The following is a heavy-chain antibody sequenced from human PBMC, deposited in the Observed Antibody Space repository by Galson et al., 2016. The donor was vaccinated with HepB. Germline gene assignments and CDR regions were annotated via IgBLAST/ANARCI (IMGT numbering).Heavy chain of an antibody. Sequence: SETLSLTCAVYSGSLTTYYFHWFRQPPGKGLEWIGEISRSGITKYNPSLRSRVAVSEDVSKSQFSLRLSSVTAADTAVYYCAVWDTSLAHDYWGQGTLVTVSS. CDR1: SGSLTTYY. J-gene: IGHJ4*02. D-gene: IGHD3-16*01. CDR3: AVWDTSLAHDY. CDR2: ISRSGIT. V-gene: IGHV4-34*01.